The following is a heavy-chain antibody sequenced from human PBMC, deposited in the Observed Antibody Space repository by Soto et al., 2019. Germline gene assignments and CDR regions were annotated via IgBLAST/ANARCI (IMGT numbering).Heavy chain of an antibody. CDR2: MNPNSGNT. Sequence: QVQLVQSGAEVKKPGASVKVSCKASGYTFTSYDINWVRQATGQGLEWMGWMNPNSGNTGYAQKFQGRVTMTRNTSISTAYMELSSLRSEDTAVYYCARTWIQLYYYGMDVWGQWTTVTVSS. J-gene: IGHJ6*02. CDR3: ARTWIQLYYYGMDV. V-gene: IGHV1-8*01. CDR1: GYTFTSYD. D-gene: IGHD5-18*01.